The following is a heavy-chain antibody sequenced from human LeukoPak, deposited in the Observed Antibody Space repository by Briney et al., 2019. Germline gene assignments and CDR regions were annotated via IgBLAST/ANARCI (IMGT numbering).Heavy chain of an antibody. CDR2: INHSGST. V-gene: IGHV4-34*01. CDR1: GGSFSGYY. Sequence: SETLSLTCAVYGGSFSGYYWSWIRQPPGKGLEWIGEINHSGSTNYNPSLKSRVTISVDTSKNQFSLKVRSVTAADTAVYYCARGQELPVAGRGYFDYWGQGTLVTVPS. D-gene: IGHD6-19*01. J-gene: IGHJ4*02. CDR3: ARGQELPVAGRGYFDY.